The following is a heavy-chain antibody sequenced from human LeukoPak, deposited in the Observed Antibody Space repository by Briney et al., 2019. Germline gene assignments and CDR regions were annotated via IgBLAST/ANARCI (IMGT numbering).Heavy chain of an antibody. CDR1: GGSISGSY. J-gene: IGHJ4*02. D-gene: IGHD3-16*01. CDR3: ARHRIPFLGVFIHLFDS. CDR2: IYYSGST. Sequence: PSETLSLTCTVSGGSISGSYWSWIRQPPGKGLEWIGYIYYSGSTNYNPSLKSRVTISVDTSKNQFSLKLSSVTAADTAVYYCARHRIPFLGVFIHLFDSGGQGTRVPVSS. V-gene: IGHV4-59*08.